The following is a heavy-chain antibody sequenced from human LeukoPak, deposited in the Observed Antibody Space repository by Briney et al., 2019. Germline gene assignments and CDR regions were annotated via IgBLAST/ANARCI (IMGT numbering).Heavy chain of an antibody. CDR1: GYTFTSYH. J-gene: IGHJ4*02. CDR3: ARGRREKGSTLFCHY. Sequence: ASVKVSCKASGYTFTSYHIHWVRQAPGQGLGWMGIINPSGGSTSYARKFQGRVTMTRGTSTSTVYMELSSLRSEDTAVYYCARGRREKGSTLFCHYWGQGTLVTVSS. V-gene: IGHV1-46*01. CDR2: INPSGGST. D-gene: IGHD2-2*01.